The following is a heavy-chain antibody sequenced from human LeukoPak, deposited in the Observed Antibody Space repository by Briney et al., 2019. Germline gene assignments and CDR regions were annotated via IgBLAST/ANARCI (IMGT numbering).Heavy chain of an antibody. J-gene: IGHJ3*02. V-gene: IGHV3-15*01. Sequence: PGGSLRLSCAASGFTFSNAWMSWVRQAPGKGLEWVGRIKSKTDGGTTDYAAPVKGRFTISRDDSKNTLYLQMNSLKTEDTAVYYCTTDLYGEPHDAFDIWGQGTMVTVSS. D-gene: IGHD4-17*01. CDR2: IKSKTDGGTT. CDR3: TTDLYGEPHDAFDI. CDR1: GFTFSNAW.